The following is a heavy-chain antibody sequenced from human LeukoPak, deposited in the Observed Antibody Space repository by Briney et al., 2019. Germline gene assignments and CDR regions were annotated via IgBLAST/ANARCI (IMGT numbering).Heavy chain of an antibody. CDR3: VRDRGFGADDY. V-gene: IGHV3-7*01. J-gene: IGHJ4*02. D-gene: IGHD3-10*01. CDR1: GFRFSRYW. Sequence: PVGSLRLSCAASGFRFSRYWMSWVRQAPGKGLEWVANIRQDGGTMSYVDSVKGRFTISRDNAKNSLYLQMSSLRAEDTAVYYCVRDRGFGADDYWGQGTLVTVSS. CDR2: IRQDGGTM.